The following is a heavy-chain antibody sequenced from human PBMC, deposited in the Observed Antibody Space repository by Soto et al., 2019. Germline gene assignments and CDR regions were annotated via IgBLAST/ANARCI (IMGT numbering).Heavy chain of an antibody. Sequence: GGSLRLSCAASGFTFSSYGMHWVRQAPGKGLEWVAVISYDGSNKYYADSVKGRFTISRDNSKNTLYLQMNSLRAEDTAVYYCAKDSFDIVVVVADRSPFDYWGQGTLVTVSS. V-gene: IGHV3-30*18. CDR1: GFTFSSYG. D-gene: IGHD2-15*01. CDR3: AKDSFDIVVVVADRSPFDY. J-gene: IGHJ4*02. CDR2: ISYDGSNK.